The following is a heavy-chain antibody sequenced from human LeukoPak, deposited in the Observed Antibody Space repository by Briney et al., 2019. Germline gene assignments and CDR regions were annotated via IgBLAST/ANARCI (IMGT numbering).Heavy chain of an antibody. CDR1: VGSFSGYY. J-gene: IGHJ4*02. CDR2: INHSGST. V-gene: IGHV4-34*01. Sequence: SETLSLTCAVYVGSFSGYYCSWLRQPPGRGREGIGVINHSGSTNYNPSLKSRVSISVDTSKNKFSLKLSSVTAADTAVYYCARVPARAYYDTSGYPQAALDYWGQGTLVTVSS. CDR3: ARVPARAYYDTSGYPQAALDY. D-gene: IGHD3-22*01.